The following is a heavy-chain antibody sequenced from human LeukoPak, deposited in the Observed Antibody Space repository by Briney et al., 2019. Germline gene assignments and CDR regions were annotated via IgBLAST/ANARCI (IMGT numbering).Heavy chain of an antibody. CDR2: IYYSGST. V-gene: IGHV4-30-4*01. CDR1: GGSISSGDYY. Sequence: SQTLSLTCTVSGGSISSGDYYWSWIRQPPGKGLEWIGYIYYSGSTYYNPSLKSRVTISVGTSKNQFSLKLSSVTAADTAVYYCATYYYDSSGYSYYFDYWGQGTLVTVSS. D-gene: IGHD3-22*01. J-gene: IGHJ4*02. CDR3: ATYYYDSSGYSYYFDY.